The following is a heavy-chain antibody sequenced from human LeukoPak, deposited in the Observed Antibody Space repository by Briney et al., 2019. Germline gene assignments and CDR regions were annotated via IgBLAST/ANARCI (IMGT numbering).Heavy chain of an antibody. CDR3: AKYGTSSSWYTFFDY. Sequence: GGSLRLSCAASGFTFSDYNMRWIRQAPGKGLEWVSAISGSGGSTYYADSVKGRFTISRDNSKNTLYLQMNSLRAEDTAVYYCAKYGTSSSWYTFFDYWGQGTLVTVSS. V-gene: IGHV3-23*01. J-gene: IGHJ4*02. CDR1: GFTFSDYN. D-gene: IGHD6-13*01. CDR2: ISGSGGST.